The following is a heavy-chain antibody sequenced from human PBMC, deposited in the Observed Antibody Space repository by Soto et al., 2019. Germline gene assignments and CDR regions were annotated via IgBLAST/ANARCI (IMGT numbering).Heavy chain of an antibody. CDR3: VKEVYPKTTNSGDAFDL. J-gene: IGHJ3*01. V-gene: IGHV3-23*01. CDR2: ISGSGSRT. CDR1: GFTFSSYA. Sequence: EVQLLESGGGLVQPGGSLRLSCAASGFTFSSYAMSWVRQAPGKGLEWVSAISGSGSRTYYVNSVKGRFTISRDTSKNTLFLQMNSLRAEDTAVYYCVKEVYPKTTNSGDAFDLWGQGTMVTVSS. D-gene: IGHD2-8*01.